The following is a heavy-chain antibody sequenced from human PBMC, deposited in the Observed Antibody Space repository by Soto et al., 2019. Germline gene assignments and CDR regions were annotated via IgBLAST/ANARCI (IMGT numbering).Heavy chain of an antibody. CDR3: ARAWSKFPGMKYYFDS. CDR1: VYTVTSYA. V-gene: IGHV1-3*01. D-gene: IGHD3-3*01. J-gene: IGHJ4*02. CDR2: INDGKGNT. Sequence: QVQLVQAGADVKKPGASVKVSCKASVYTVTSYAMHWVRQAPGQRRAWMGWINDGKGNTKYSQKFQGRVTITRETSASTAYMELRSVRSEDTGVYYCARAWSKFPGMKYYFDSWGQGTLVTVSS.